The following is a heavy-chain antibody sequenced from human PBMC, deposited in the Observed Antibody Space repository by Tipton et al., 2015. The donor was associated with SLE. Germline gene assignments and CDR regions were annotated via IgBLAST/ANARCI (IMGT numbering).Heavy chain of an antibody. V-gene: IGHV3-48*01. Sequence: GSLRLSCAASGFTFSSYSMNWVRQAPGKGLEWVSYISSSSSTIYYADSVKGRFTISRDNAKNSLYLQMNSLRAEDTAVYYCARDYYYYYMDVWGKGTTVTVSS. J-gene: IGHJ6*03. CDR3: ARDYYYYYMDV. CDR1: GFTFSSYS. CDR2: ISSSSSTI.